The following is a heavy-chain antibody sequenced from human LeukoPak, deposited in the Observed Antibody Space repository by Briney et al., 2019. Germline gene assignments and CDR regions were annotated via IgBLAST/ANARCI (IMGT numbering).Heavy chain of an antibody. CDR3: AKGGDGEYYGYMDG. CDR1: GFIFSDYG. D-gene: IGHD4-17*01. V-gene: IGHV3-30*02. CDR2: IRYDATEK. J-gene: IGHJ6*03. Sequence: GGSLRLSCAASGFIFSDYGMHWVRQAPGKGLEWVAFIRYDATEKYYVDSVKGRFTISRDNSKNSLYLQMNSLRPEDTAVYYCAKGGDGEYYGYMDGWGKGTTVTVSS.